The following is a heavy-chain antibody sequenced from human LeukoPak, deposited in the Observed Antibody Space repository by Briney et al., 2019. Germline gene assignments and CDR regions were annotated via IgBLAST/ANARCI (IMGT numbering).Heavy chain of an antibody. CDR1: VGSIRSYY. J-gene: IGHJ4*02. Sequence: KPSETLSLTCTVSVGSIRSYYWRWMRQPPGKGLEWIGFIYYTGSTNYNASLKSRVTISVDTSKNQCSLKLTSVTAADTAVYYCAIGIGSEVLVYGDYLYYFDNWGQGTLVTVSS. CDR3: AIGIGSEVLVYGDYLYYFDN. V-gene: IGHV4-59*01. D-gene: IGHD4-17*01. CDR2: IYYTGST.